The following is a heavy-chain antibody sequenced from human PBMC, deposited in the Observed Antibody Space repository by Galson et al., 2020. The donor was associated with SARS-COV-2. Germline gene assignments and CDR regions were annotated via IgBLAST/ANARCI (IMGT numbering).Heavy chain of an antibody. CDR3: ARLRQQWLVGDNYYDGMDV. CDR1: GASFYGHH. D-gene: IGHD6-19*01. V-gene: IGHV4-34*01. Sequence: SQASETLSLTCTVYGASFYGHHWTWIRQPPGKGLEWIGEISHSGSTNYNPSLKSRVTISLDSSKNQFSLNLSAVTAADTAVYYCARLRQQWLVGDNYYDGMDVWGQGTTVTVSS. CDR2: ISHSGST. J-gene: IGHJ6*02.